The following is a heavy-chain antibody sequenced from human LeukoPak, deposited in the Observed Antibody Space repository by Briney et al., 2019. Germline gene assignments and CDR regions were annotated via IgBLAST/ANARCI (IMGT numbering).Heavy chain of an antibody. CDR3: AREVLGYDSSGYYYIGYYFDY. J-gene: IGHJ4*02. V-gene: IGHV3-72*01. Sequence: GGSLRLSCAASGFTFSSYWMSWVRQAPGKGLEWVGRTRNKANSYTTEYAASVKGRFTISRDDSKNSLYLQMNSLKTEDTAVYYCAREVLGYDSSGYYYIGYYFDYWGQGTLVTVSS. CDR1: GFTFSSYW. CDR2: TRNKANSYTT. D-gene: IGHD3-22*01.